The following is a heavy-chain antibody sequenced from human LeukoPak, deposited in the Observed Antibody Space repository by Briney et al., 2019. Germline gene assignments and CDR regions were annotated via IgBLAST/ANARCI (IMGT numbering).Heavy chain of an antibody. CDR3: ARTFEDYYDSSGYSG. J-gene: IGHJ4*02. CDR1: GGTFSSYA. CDR2: IIPIFGTA. D-gene: IGHD3-22*01. V-gene: IGHV1-69*13. Sequence: VASVKVSCKASGGTFSSYAISWVRQAPGQGLEWMGGIIPIFGTANYAQKFQGRVTITADESTSTAYMELSSLRSEDTAVYYCARTFEDYYDSSGYSGWGQGTLVTVSS.